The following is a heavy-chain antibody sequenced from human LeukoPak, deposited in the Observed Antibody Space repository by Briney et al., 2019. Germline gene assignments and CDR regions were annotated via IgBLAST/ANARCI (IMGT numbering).Heavy chain of an antibody. CDR3: ARFIVPAANDAFDI. CDR2: IVVGSGNT. CDR1: GFTFTSSA. V-gene: IGHV1-58*02. D-gene: IGHD2-2*01. Sequence: SVKVSCKASGFTFTSSAMQWVRQARGQRLEWIGWIVVGSGNTNYAQKFQERVTITRDMSTSTAYMELSSLRSEDTAVYYCARFIVPAANDAFDIWGQGTMVTVSS. J-gene: IGHJ3*02.